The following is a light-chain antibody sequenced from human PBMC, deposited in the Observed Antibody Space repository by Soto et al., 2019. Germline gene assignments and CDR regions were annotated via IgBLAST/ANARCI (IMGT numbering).Light chain of an antibody. CDR3: ISYTSTSTWV. V-gene: IGLV2-14*02. CDR2: EVS. J-gene: IGLJ3*02. CDR1: SSDVGSYNL. Sequence: QSALTQPASVSGSPGQSITISCTGTSSDVGSYNLVSWYQQHPGKAPKLMLYEVSNRPSGVSNRFSASKSGNTASLTISGLQAEDEADYYCISYTSTSTWVFGGGTKLTVL.